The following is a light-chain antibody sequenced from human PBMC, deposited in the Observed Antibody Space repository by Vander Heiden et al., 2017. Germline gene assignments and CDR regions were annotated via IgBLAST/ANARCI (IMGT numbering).Light chain of an antibody. CDR1: SSDVGGNKY. Sequence: QSALTQPASVSGSPGQSITISCTGTSSDVGGNKYVSWYQQHPGNAPKLMIYEVSNRPSGVSNRFSGSKSGNTASLTISGLQAEDEADYYCSSFTSSSTVLFGGGTKLTVL. CDR2: EVS. J-gene: IGLJ2*01. V-gene: IGLV2-14*01. CDR3: SSFTSSSTVL.